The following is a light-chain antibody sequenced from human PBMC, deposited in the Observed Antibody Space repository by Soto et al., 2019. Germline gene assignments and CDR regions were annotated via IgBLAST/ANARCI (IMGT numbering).Light chain of an antibody. CDR3: NQCSDWPLFT. V-gene: IGKV3-15*01. CDR1: QSVSRY. J-gene: IGKJ5*01. Sequence: EIVMTQSPATLSVSPGETATLACRASQSVSRYLAWYQHSPGQAPRLLIYDASTRATGIPARFSGSGSGTEFTLTISGLQSEDFAVYSCNQCSDWPLFTFGHGTRLAIK. CDR2: DAS.